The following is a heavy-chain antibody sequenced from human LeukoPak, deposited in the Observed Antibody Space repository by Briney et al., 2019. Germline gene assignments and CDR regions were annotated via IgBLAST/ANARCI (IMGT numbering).Heavy chain of an antibody. J-gene: IGHJ4*02. CDR2: MYLSGTT. D-gene: IGHD3-22*01. CDR1: GDSINSLDL. V-gene: IGHV4-4*02. Sequence: SGTMSLTCTVSGDSINSLDLWSWVRQPPGKGLEWIGEMYLSGTTHSNPSVKSRVTISIDKSKNQFFLNLSSVTAADTAVYYCAGLVGRYSSGLYYYYFDYWGQGTLVTVSS. CDR3: AGLVGRYSSGLYYYYFDY.